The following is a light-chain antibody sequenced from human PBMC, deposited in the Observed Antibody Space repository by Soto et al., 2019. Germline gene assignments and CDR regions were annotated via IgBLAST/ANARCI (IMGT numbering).Light chain of an antibody. CDR3: QQYDPSPRWT. V-gene: IGKV3-20*01. CDR2: GAS. CDR1: QSISNSY. Sequence: EVVLTQSPGTLSLSPVERATLSCMTSQSISNSYLAWYQQKPGQAPRLLIYGASSRATGIPDRFSGSGSGTDFTLTISRLEPEDFAVYYCQQYDPSPRWTFGQGTKVDIK. J-gene: IGKJ1*01.